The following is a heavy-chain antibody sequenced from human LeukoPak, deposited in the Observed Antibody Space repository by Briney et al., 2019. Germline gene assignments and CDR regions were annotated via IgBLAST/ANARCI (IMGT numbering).Heavy chain of an antibody. CDR3: AKGVGYGGMDV. CDR1: GFTFSSYG. J-gene: IGHJ6*02. D-gene: IGHD2-8*01. CDR2: IWYDGSNK. V-gene: IGHV3-33*06. Sequence: QNGGSLRLSCAASGFTFSSYGMHWVRQAPGKGLEWVAVIWYDGSNKYYADSVKGRFTISRDNSKNTLYLQMNSLRAEDTAVYYCAKGVGYGGMDVWGQGTTVTVSS.